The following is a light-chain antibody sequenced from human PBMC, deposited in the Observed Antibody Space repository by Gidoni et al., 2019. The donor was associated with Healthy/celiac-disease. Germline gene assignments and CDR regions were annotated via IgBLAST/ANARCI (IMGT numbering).Light chain of an antibody. CDR1: QSISSY. J-gene: IGKJ2*01. CDR3: QQSYSTPYT. Sequence: DIQMTHSPSSLSASVGDRVTITCRASQSISSYLNWYQQKPGKAPKLLIYAASSLQSGVTSRFSGSGSGTDFTLTISSLQTEDFATYYCQQSYSTPYTFGQGTKLEIK. V-gene: IGKV1-39*01. CDR2: AAS.